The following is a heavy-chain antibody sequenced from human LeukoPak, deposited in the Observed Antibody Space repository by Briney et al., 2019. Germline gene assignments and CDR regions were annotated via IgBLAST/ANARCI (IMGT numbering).Heavy chain of an antibody. J-gene: IGHJ4*02. V-gene: IGHV4-59*01. D-gene: IGHD4/OR15-4a*01. CDR1: GGSISGYY. Sequence: SETLSLTCTVSGGSISGYYWSWIRQPPGKGLEWVGYIYYSGTTSYNPSLRSRVTMSVDTSKNQFTLRLNSVTAADAAVYYCARMGAIAGASANPDHWGQGTLVTVSS. CDR2: IYYSGTT. CDR3: ARMGAIAGASANPDH.